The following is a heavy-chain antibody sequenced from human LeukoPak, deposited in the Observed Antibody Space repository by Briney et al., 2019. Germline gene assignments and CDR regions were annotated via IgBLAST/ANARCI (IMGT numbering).Heavy chain of an antibody. CDR2: ISSSSSYI. D-gene: IGHD6-19*01. J-gene: IGHJ3*02. Sequence: GGSLRLSCAASGFTFSSYSMNWVRQAPGKGLEWVSSISSSSSYIYYADSVKGRFTISRDNAKNSLYLQMNSLRAEDTAVYYCARRTSAGTSADAFDIWGQGTMVTVSS. CDR3: ARRTSAGTSADAFDI. V-gene: IGHV3-21*01. CDR1: GFTFSSYS.